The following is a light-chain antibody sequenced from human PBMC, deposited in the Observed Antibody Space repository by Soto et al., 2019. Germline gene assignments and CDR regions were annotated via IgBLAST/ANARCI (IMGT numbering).Light chain of an antibody. Sequence: EMVLTQSPDTLSVSPGDRAALSCRASQRIAGNFLAWYQQKSDQSPRLLIFGTSYRASGIPDRFSGSGSGTDFTLTISRVEPDDFAVYFCPAYGTSPIFTFGPGTKLDIK. CDR3: PAYGTSPIFT. CDR2: GTS. V-gene: IGKV3-20*01. CDR1: QRIAGNF. J-gene: IGKJ3*01.